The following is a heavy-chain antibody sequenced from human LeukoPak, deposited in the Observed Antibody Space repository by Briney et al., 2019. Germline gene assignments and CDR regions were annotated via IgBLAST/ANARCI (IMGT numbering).Heavy chain of an antibody. CDR1: GFTFSSYA. CDR3: ARAPKQYRYYYGTDV. V-gene: IGHV3-30*04. CDR2: ISYDGSNK. D-gene: IGHD4-11*01. J-gene: IGHJ6*02. Sequence: GGSLRLSCAASGFTFSSYAMHWVRQAPGKGLEWVAVISYDGSNKYYADSVKGRFTISRDNSKNTLYLQMNSLRAEDTAVYYCARAPKQYRYYYGTDVWGQGTTVTVSS.